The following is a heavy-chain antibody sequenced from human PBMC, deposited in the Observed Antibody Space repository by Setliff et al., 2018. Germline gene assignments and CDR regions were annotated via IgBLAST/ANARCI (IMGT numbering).Heavy chain of an antibody. CDR1: GGSITSGSFY. J-gene: IGHJ5*02. Sequence: SETLSLTCTVSGGSITSGSFYWSWIRQPAGKKLEWIGRIHASGSPDYNPSFKSRVTISRDTSTNQFSLKLGSVTAADTAVYYCARYIPSAGCFDPWGQGALVTVS. D-gene: IGHD2-21*01. CDR3: ARYIPSAGCFDP. V-gene: IGHV4-61*02. CDR2: IHASGSP.